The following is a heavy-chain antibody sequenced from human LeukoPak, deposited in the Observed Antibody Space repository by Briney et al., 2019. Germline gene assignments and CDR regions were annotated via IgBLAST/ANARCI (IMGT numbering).Heavy chain of an antibody. Sequence: GGSLRLSCAVSGITFGSLAMSWVRQTPEKGLEWLGFITAYGAGTYYGPSENGRPTISRDNSSNTLYLQINSLRVDDTAIYYCATGPRSGSFQFWGRGTQVIVSS. CDR1: GITFGSLA. J-gene: IGHJ4*02. CDR3: ATGPRSGSFQF. V-gene: IGHV3-23*01. CDR2: ITAYGAGT. D-gene: IGHD3-10*01.